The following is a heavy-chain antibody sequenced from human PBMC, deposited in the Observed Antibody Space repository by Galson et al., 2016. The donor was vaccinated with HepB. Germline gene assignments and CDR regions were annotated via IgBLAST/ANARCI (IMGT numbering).Heavy chain of an antibody. CDR1: GFTFNNYG. J-gene: IGHJ6*04. V-gene: IGHV3-23*01. CDR3: VQGSTEPAV. Sequence: SLRLSCAASGFTFNNYGMAWVRQAPGKGLEVVSSISRGGDSRDYADSVKGRFTISRDNSKNTLSLQMTGLRAEDTAVYYCVQGSTEPAVWSKGTTVIVSS. D-gene: IGHD6-13*01. CDR2: ISRGGDSR.